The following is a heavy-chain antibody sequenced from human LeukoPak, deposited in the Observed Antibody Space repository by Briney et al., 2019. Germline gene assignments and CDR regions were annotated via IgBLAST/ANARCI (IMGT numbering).Heavy chain of an antibody. D-gene: IGHD3-22*01. J-gene: IGHJ4*02. CDR2: IYYSGST. CDR3: ARDRDDSSGYYSGYYDY. CDR1: GGSISSGGYS. V-gene: IGHV4-31*11. Sequence: PSQTLSLTCAVSGGSISSGGYSWSWIRQPPGKGLEWIGYIYYSGSTYYNPSLKSRVTISVDTSKNQFSLKLSSVTAADTAVYYCARDRDDSSGYYSGYYDYWGQGTLVTVSS.